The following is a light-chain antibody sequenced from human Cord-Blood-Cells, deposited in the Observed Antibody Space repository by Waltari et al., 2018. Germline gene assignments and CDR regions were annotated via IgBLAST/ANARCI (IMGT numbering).Light chain of an antibody. CDR3: AAWDDSLNGPV. CDR1: SSNIGSNT. V-gene: IGLV1-44*01. Sequence: QSVLTQPPSASGTPGQRVTISCSGSSSNIGSNTVHWYQQLPGTAPKLLIYSNNQRPSGVPYRFSGSKSGTSASLAISGLQSEDEADYYCAAWDDSLNGPVFGGGTKLTVL. CDR2: SNN. J-gene: IGLJ3*02.